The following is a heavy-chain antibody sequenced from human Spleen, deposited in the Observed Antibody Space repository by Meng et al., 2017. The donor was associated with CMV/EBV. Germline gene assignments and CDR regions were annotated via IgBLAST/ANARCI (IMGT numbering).Heavy chain of an antibody. J-gene: IGHJ5*02. D-gene: IGHD1-14*01. CDR1: GGSIGSIGFS. CDR3: ATITGTTGWFDP. V-gene: IGHV4-39*01. Sequence: CTVSGGSIGSIGFSWGWIRQPPGKGLEWIGSVYWSGSTYYNPSLKSRVTISVDTSENQFSLKLSSVTAADTAVYYCATITGTTGWFDPWGQGTLVTVSS. CDR2: VYWSGST.